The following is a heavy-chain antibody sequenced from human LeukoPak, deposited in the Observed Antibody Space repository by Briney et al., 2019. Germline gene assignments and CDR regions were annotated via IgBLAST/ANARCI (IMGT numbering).Heavy chain of an antibody. CDR1: EFTFSNYA. J-gene: IGHJ4*02. D-gene: IGHD6-19*01. V-gene: IGHV3-13*04. Sequence: PGRSLTLSCAASEFTFSNYAMHWVRQATGKGLEWVSAIGTAGDTYYPGSVKGRFTISRENAKNSLYLQMNSLRAGDTAVYYCARGPAVAGHFDYWGQGTLVTVSS. CDR2: IGTAGDT. CDR3: ARGPAVAGHFDY.